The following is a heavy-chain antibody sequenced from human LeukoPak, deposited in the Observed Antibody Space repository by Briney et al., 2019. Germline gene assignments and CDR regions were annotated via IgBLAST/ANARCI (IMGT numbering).Heavy chain of an antibody. D-gene: IGHD1-26*01. CDR1: GFTVSINY. Sequence: GRSLRLSCAASGFTVSINYMSWVRQAPGKGLEWVSIIYSGGSTYYADSVKGRFTISRANSKNTLFLQMNSLRAEDTAVYYCARGKVGVYDAFDIWGQGTMVTVSS. CDR2: IYSGGST. J-gene: IGHJ3*02. CDR3: ARGKVGVYDAFDI. V-gene: IGHV3-66*01.